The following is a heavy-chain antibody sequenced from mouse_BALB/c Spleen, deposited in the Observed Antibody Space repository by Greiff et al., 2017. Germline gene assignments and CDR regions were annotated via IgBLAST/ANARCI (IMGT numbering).Heavy chain of an antibody. D-gene: IGHD2-4*01. J-gene: IGHJ4*01. CDR2: IWSDGST. CDR1: GFSLTSYG. V-gene: IGHV2-6-2*01. CDR3: ARHEGNRGGLRREDGAMDY. Sequence: QVQLKESGPDLVAPSQSLSITCTVSGFSLTSYGVHWVRQPPGKGLEWLVVIWSDGSTTYNSALKSRLSISKDNSKSQVFLKMNSLQTDDTAMYYCARHEGNRGGLRREDGAMDYWGQGTSVTVSS.